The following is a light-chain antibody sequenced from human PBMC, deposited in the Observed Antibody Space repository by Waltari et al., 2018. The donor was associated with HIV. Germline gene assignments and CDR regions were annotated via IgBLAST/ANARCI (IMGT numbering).Light chain of an antibody. J-gene: IGLJ1*01. V-gene: IGLV2-14*03. CDR3: ASFTSGRLNV. CDR1: SSDVGAYDY. CDR2: DVY. Sequence: SCTGTSSDVGAYDYVSWYQQHPGKVPKLLIYDVYMRPSRISNRFSGSKSGNTASLTISGLRDEDEADYYCASFTSGRLNVFGTGTKVTVL.